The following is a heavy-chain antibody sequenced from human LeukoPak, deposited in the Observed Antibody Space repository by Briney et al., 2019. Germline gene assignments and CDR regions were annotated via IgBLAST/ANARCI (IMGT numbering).Heavy chain of an antibody. CDR3: ARCIAAAGYYYYGMDV. D-gene: IGHD6-13*01. V-gene: IGHV4-4*07. J-gene: IGHJ6*02. CDR1: GGSISSHY. CDR2: IYTSGST. Sequence: KPSETLSLTCTVSGGSISSHYWSWIRQPAGKGLEWIGRIYTSGSTNYNPSLKSRVTMSVDTSKNQFSLKLSSVTAADTAVYYCARCIAAAGYYYYGMDVWGQGTTVTVSS.